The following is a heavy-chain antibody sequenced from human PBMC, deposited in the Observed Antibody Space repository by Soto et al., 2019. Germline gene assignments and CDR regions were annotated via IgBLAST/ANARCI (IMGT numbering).Heavy chain of an antibody. CDR3: ARGIKGMVRGVIHRRYYMDV. Sequence: SETLSLTCAVYGGSFSGYYWSWIRQPPGKGLEWIGEINHSGSTNYNPSLKSRVTISVDTSKNQFSLKLSSVTAADTAVYYCARGIKGMVRGVIHRRYYMDVWGKGTTVTVSS. CDR1: GGSFSGYY. V-gene: IGHV4-34*01. J-gene: IGHJ6*03. D-gene: IGHD3-10*01. CDR2: INHSGST.